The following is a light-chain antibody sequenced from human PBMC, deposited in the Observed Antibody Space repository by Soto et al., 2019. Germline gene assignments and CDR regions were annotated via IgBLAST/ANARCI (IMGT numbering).Light chain of an antibody. V-gene: IGLV1-40*01. CDR2: GYH. Sequence: QSALTQPPSVSGAPGQRVTISCTGSNSNIGADYDVHWYKHLPGTGPKLLIFGYHNRPSGVPDRFSASKSGSSASLAITGLQAEDEADYYCQAYDGSLRGYVFGTGTKLTVL. J-gene: IGLJ1*01. CDR1: NSNIGADYD. CDR3: QAYDGSLRGYV.